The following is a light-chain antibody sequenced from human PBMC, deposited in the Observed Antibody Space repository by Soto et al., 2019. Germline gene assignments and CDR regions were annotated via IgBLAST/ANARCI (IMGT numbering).Light chain of an antibody. CDR1: SSNIGTSS. V-gene: IGLV1-44*01. CDR3: AAWDDSLNGHV. Sequence: QSALTQPDSGSGTPGQRVTISCSGSSSNIGTSSVHWFQQLPGTAPKLLISTTNQRPSGVPERFSGSKSGTSASLAISGLQSEDEADYYCAAWDDSLNGHVFGTGTKVTVL. J-gene: IGLJ1*01. CDR2: TTN.